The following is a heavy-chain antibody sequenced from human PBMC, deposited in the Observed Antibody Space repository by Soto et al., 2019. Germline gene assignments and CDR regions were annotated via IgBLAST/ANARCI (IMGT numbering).Heavy chain of an antibody. CDR2: ISWDGGST. J-gene: IGHJ4*02. V-gene: IGHV3-43*01. D-gene: IGHD3-22*01. CDR3: AKDRRAYYDSSGYLFDY. CDR1: GFTFDDYT. Sequence: EVQLVESGGVVVQPGGSLRLSCAASGFTFDDYTMHWVRQAPGKGLEWVSLISWDGGSTYYADSVKGRFTISRDNSKNSLYLQMNSLKTEDTVLYYCAKDRRAYYDSSGYLFDYWGQGTLVTVSS.